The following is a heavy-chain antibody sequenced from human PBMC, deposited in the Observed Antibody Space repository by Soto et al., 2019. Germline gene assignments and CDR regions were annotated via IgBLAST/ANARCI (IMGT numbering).Heavy chain of an antibody. D-gene: IGHD3-10*01. J-gene: IGHJ6*03. V-gene: IGHV3-23*01. CDR1: GLTFSRYG. Sequence: GGSLRLSCAASGLTFSRYGMSWVRQAPGKGLEWVSIISGSGVSPYYADSVKGRFTISRDKSTSTLYLQMNSLRAEDTAIYYCAKLSGANYYYYYMDVWGEGTTVTVSS. CDR2: ISGSGVSP. CDR3: AKLSGANYYYYYMDV.